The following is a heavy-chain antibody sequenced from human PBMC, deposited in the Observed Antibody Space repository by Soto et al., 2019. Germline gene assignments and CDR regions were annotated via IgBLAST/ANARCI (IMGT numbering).Heavy chain of an antibody. CDR3: ATSSGSGYYSALDY. Sequence: SVKVSCKASGFTITSSAMQWVRQARGQRPEWMGWIVVGSGNTNYAQKFQERVTITRDISTNTVYMEVSSLRSEDTAVYYCATSSGSGYYSALDYWGQGTLVTVS. CDR2: IVVGSGNT. CDR1: GFTITSSA. V-gene: IGHV1-58*02. D-gene: IGHD3-22*01. J-gene: IGHJ4*02.